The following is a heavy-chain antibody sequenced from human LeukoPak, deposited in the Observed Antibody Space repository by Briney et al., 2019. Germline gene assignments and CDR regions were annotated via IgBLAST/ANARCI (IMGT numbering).Heavy chain of an antibody. CDR1: GYTFTDYY. Sequence: ASVKVSCKASGYTFTDYYIQWVRQAPGQGLERMGWINPNSGGSNSAQKFQGRVTMTRDTSVSTAYMELSRLRSDDTAVYYCARDHCASSGCYEYYYYGMDVWGQGTTVTVSS. J-gene: IGHJ6*02. V-gene: IGHV1-2*02. CDR2: INPNSGGS. CDR3: ARDHCASSGCYEYYYYGMDV. D-gene: IGHD2-2*01.